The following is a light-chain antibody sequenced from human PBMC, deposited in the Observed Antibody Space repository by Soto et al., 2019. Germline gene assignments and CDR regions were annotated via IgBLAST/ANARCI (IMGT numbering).Light chain of an antibody. CDR3: MQSVQLPWT. CDR2: QVS. Sequence: DVVMTQTPLSLSVSAGQPASISYKSSQSLLRSEGKIYLSWYLQKPGQPPQLLIYQVSNRFSGVQDRFSGSGSGTDFTLTIRRVEAEDVGVYYCMQSVQLPWTFGQGTKVEI. J-gene: IGKJ1*01. CDR1: QSLLRSEGKIY. V-gene: IGKV2D-29*01.